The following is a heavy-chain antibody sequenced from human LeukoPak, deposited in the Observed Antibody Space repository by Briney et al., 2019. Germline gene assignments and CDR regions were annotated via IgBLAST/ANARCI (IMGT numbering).Heavy chain of an antibody. J-gene: IGHJ4*02. V-gene: IGHV3-33*01. CDR3: ARVYCSGGSCYLGFDY. CDR1: GFNFSNYG. CDR2: IWYDGSTK. Sequence: GGSLRLSCAASGFNFSNYGMHWVRQVPGKGLEWVAVIWYDGSTKYYANYVKGRFTVSRDNSKNTLYLQMNSLRAEDTAVYYCARVYCSGGSCYLGFDYWGQGTLVTVSS. D-gene: IGHD2-15*01.